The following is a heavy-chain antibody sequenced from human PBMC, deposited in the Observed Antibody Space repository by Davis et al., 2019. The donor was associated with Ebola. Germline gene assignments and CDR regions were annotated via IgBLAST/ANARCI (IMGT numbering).Heavy chain of an antibody. CDR3: ARRTRGALGY. J-gene: IGHJ4*02. Sequence: PSETLSLTCTVSGGSISSYYWSWIRQPPGKGLEWIGYIYYSGSTNYNPSLKSRVTISVDTSKNQFSLKLSSVTAADTAVYYCARRTRGALGYWGQGTLVTVSS. V-gene: IGHV4-59*08. D-gene: IGHD3-10*01. CDR1: GGSISSYY. CDR2: IYYSGST.